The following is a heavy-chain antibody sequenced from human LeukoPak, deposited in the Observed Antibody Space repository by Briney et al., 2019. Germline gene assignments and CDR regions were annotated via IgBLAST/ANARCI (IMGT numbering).Heavy chain of an antibody. CDR1: GFTFSSYA. V-gene: IGHV3-23*01. J-gene: IGHJ4*02. Sequence: PGGSLRLSCAASGFTFSSYAMSWVRQAPGKGLEWVSAISGSGGSTYYADSVKGRFTISRDNSKNTLYLQMNSLRAEDTAVYYCAKSRGSNYYDSSGYYPLGYWGQGTLVTVPS. CDR2: ISGSGGST. CDR3: AKSRGSNYYDSSGYYPLGY. D-gene: IGHD3-22*01.